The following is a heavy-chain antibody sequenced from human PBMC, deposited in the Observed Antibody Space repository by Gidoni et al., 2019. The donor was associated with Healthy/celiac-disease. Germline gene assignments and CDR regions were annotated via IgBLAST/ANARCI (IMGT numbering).Heavy chain of an antibody. CDR1: GFTFSSYA. D-gene: IGHD3-22*01. J-gene: IGHJ4*02. CDR3: AKDPDYYDSSGYPAQDY. CDR2: ISGSGGST. V-gene: IGHV3-23*01. Sequence: EVQLLESGGGLVQPGGSLRLSCAASGFTFSSYAMSWVRQAPGKGLEWVSAISGSGGSTYYADSVKGRFTISRDNSKNTLYLQMNSLRAEDTAVYYCAKDPDYYDSSGYPAQDYWGQGTLVTVSS.